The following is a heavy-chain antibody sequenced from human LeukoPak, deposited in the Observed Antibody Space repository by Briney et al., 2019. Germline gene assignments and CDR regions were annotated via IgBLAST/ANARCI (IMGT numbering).Heavy chain of an antibody. J-gene: IGHJ4*02. CDR1: DGSISNYY. CDR2: IYYSGST. V-gene: IGHV4-59*08. CDR3: ARYSYGGYHFDY. D-gene: IGHD2-15*01. Sequence: SETLSLTCTVPDGSISNYYWSWIRQPPGKGLEWIGYIYYSGSTNYNPSLKSRVTISVDTSKNQFSLKLSSVTAADTAVYYCARYSYGGYHFDYWGRGTLVTVSS.